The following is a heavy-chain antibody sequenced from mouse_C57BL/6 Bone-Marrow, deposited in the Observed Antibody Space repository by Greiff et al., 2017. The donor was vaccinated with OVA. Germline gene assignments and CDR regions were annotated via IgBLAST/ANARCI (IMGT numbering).Heavy chain of an antibody. D-gene: IGHD2-5*01. CDR2: IWRGGST. V-gene: IGHV2-5*01. CDR1: GFSLTSYG. J-gene: IGHJ2*01. Sequence: VKLMESGPGLVQPSQSLSITCTVSGFSLTSYGVHWVRQSPGKGLEWLGVIWRGGSTDYNAAFMSRLSITKDNSKSQVFFKMNSLQADDTAIYYWPYSNYVGYWGRGTTLTVSS. CDR3: PYSNYVGY.